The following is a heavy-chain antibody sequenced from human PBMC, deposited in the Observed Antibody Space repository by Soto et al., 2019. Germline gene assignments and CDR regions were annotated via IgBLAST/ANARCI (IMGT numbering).Heavy chain of an antibody. CDR3: AREKYSSSSITLDY. Sequence: QMQLVESGGGVVQPGRSLRLSCAASGFTFSSYAMHWVRQAPGKGLEWVAVISYDGSNKYYADSVKGRFTISRDNXXNTLYLQMNSLRAEDTAVYYCAREKYSSSSITLDYWGQGTLVTVSS. CDR1: GFTFSSYA. V-gene: IGHV3-30-3*01. CDR2: ISYDGSNK. D-gene: IGHD6-6*01. J-gene: IGHJ4*02.